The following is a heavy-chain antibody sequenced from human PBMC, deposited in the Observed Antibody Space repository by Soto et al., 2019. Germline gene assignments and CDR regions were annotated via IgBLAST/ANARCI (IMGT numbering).Heavy chain of an antibody. J-gene: IGHJ3*02. CDR2: ISGSGGST. V-gene: IGHV3-23*01. D-gene: IGHD1-26*01. Sequence: PGGSLRLSCAASGFTFSSYAMSWVRQAPGRGLEWVSSISGSGGSTYHADSVNGRFTISRDNSKNTVFLQMNSLRAEDTAVYYCAKDSPYSASYKEDGFDIWGQGSLVT. CDR1: GFTFSSYA. CDR3: AKDSPYSASYKEDGFDI.